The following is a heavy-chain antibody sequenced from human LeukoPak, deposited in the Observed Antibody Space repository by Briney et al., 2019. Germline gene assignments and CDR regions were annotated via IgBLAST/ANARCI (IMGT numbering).Heavy chain of an antibody. CDR3: ARGPYCSGGSCNDHYRGMDV. D-gene: IGHD2-15*01. V-gene: IGHV4-30-2*01. CDR1: GGSISSGGNS. Sequence: SSETLSLTCAVSGGSISSGGNSWSWIRQPPGKGLEWIGYVYQTGSTAYNPSLKSRVTISVDRSKNQFSLKLSSVTAADTAVYYCARGPYCSGGSCNDHYRGMDVWGQGTTVTVSS. CDR2: VYQTGST. J-gene: IGHJ6*02.